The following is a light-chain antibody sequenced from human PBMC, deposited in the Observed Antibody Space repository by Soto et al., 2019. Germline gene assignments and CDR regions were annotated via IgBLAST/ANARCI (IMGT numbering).Light chain of an antibody. V-gene: IGKV3-15*01. CDR2: AAS. J-gene: IGKJ5*01. Sequence: ETVMTQSPVTLSVSPGDTASLSCRASQRVSSHLAWYQQKPGQAPRLLIYAASTRATGIPVRFSGSGSGPEYTLTISRLEPEDFAVYSCQQYGFSPISFGQGTRLEI. CDR3: QQYGFSPIS. CDR1: QRVSSH.